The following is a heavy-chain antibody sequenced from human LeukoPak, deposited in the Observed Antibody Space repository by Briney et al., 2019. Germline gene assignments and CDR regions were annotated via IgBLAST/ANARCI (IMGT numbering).Heavy chain of an antibody. CDR1: GGPIINYY. V-gene: IGHV4-59*08. D-gene: IGHD3-10*01. CDR3: ARLDYGSGSYPSDY. Sequence: PSETLSLTCTVSGGPIINYYWSWIRQPPGTGLEWIGYIYYSGSTNYNPSLKSRVTISVDTSKNQFSLKLSSVTAADTAVYYCARLDYGSGSYPSDYWGEGTLVIVSS. J-gene: IGHJ4*02. CDR2: IYYSGST.